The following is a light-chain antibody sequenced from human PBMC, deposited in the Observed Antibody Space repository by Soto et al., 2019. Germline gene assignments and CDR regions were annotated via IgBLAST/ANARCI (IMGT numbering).Light chain of an antibody. CDR2: GAS. V-gene: IGKV3-20*01. Sequence: ELVLTQSPGTLSLSPGERATLSCRASQSVSSSYLAWYQQKPGQAPRLLIYGASSMATGIPDRFSGSGSGTDFTLTISRLEPEDFAVYYCQQYGSSPPWTFGQGTKVEIK. J-gene: IGKJ1*01. CDR1: QSVSSSY. CDR3: QQYGSSPPWT.